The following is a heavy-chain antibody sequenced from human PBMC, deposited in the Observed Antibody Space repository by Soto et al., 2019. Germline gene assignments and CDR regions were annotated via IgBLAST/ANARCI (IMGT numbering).Heavy chain of an antibody. CDR2: ISAYNGNT. Sequence: QVQLVQSGAEVKKPGASVKVSCKASGYTFTSYGISWVRQAPGQGLEWMGWISAYNGNTNYAQKLQGRVTMTTDTSTSTAYRELRSLRSDDTAVYYCARHLGDIVVVPAAPYYYGMDVWGQGTTVTVSS. D-gene: IGHD2-2*01. J-gene: IGHJ6*02. CDR3: ARHLGDIVVVPAAPYYYGMDV. CDR1: GYTFTSYG. V-gene: IGHV1-18*04.